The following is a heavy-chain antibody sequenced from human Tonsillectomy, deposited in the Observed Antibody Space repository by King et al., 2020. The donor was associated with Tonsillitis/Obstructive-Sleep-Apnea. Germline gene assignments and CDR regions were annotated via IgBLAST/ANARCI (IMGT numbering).Heavy chain of an antibody. V-gene: IGHV5-51*01. CDR2: IYPGDSDT. D-gene: IGHD2-2*02. CDR1: GYRFTSFW. J-gene: IGHJ6*03. CDR3: ARSVPDTVVVPGTIVPDYYMDV. Sequence: VALVQSGADLKKPGESLKISCKGSGYRFTSFWIGWVRQMPGKGLEWMGIIYPGDSDTKYSPSFQGQVTISADKSISTAYLEWSSLKASDTAMYYCARSVPDTVVVPGTIVPDYYMDVWGKGTTVTVSS.